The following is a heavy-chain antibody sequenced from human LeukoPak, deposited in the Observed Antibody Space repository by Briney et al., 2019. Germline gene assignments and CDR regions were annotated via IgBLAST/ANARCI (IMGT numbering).Heavy chain of an antibody. V-gene: IGHV1-18*01. D-gene: IGHD3-9*01. CDR2: ISAYNGNT. Sequence: ASVKVSCKASDYTFTSYGISWVRQAPGQGLEWMGWISAYNGNTNYAQKLQGRVTMTTDTSTSTAYMELRSLRSDDTAVYYCARNYDILTGYYYYFDYWGQGTLVTASS. CDR3: ARNYDILTGYYYYFDY. CDR1: DYTFTSYG. J-gene: IGHJ4*02.